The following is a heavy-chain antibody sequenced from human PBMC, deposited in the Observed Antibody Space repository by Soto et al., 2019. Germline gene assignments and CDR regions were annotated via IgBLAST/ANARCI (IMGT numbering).Heavy chain of an antibody. CDR2: INPSGGST. Sequence: GXSVKVSSTACGYTFTSYYMHWVRQATGQGLEWMGIINPSGGSTSYAQKFQGRVTMTRDTSTSTVYMELSSLRSEDTAVYYCARKDGSGQGYYYGMDVWGQGTTVTVSS. CDR3: ARKDGSGQGYYYGMDV. V-gene: IGHV1-46*01. CDR1: GYTFTSYY. J-gene: IGHJ6*02. D-gene: IGHD3-10*01.